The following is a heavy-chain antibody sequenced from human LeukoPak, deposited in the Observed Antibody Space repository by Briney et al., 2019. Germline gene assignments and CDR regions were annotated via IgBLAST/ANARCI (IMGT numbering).Heavy chain of an antibody. V-gene: IGHV1-46*01. CDR2: INPSGGST. D-gene: IGHD1-26*01. Sequence: ASVKVSCKASGYTFTSYYMHWVRQAPGQGLEWMGIINPSGGSTSYAQKFQGRVTMTRDTSTSTVYMELSSLRAEDTAVYYCAKGPLNSGNYYWNAFDIWGQGTMVTVSS. CDR3: AKGPLNSGNYYWNAFDI. CDR1: GYTFTSYY. J-gene: IGHJ3*02.